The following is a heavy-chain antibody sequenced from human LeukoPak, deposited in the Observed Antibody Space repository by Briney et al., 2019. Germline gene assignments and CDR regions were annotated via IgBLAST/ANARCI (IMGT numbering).Heavy chain of an antibody. V-gene: IGHV4-39*07. J-gene: IGHJ2*01. D-gene: IGHD6-19*01. CDR1: GGSISSSSYY. Sequence: NTSETLSLACTVSGGSISSSSYYWSWIRQPPGKGLEWIGEINHSGSTNYNPSLKSRVTISVDMSKNQFSLKLSSVTAADTAVYYCARHGWHAWYFDLWGRGTLVTVSS. CDR3: ARHGWHAWYFDL. CDR2: INHSGST.